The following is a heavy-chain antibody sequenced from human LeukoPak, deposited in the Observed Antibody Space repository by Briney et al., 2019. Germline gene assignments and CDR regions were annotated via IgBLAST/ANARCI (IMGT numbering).Heavy chain of an antibody. V-gene: IGHV4-59*08. J-gene: IGHJ4*02. CDR2: IHSNGGT. Sequence: SEPLSLTCSVSGGAINSFYWSWIRQPPGQGLGWIGDIHSNGGTNYNPSLKSRVTMSVDTSKNQFSLKLNSVTAAASAVYFCARHVSGIYGSRGDFDYWGQGTLVTVSS. D-gene: IGHD3-10*01. CDR1: GGAINSFY. CDR3: ARHVSGIYGSRGDFDY.